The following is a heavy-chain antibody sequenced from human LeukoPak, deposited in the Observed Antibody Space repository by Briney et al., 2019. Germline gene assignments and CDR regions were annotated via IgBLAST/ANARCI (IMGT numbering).Heavy chain of an antibody. CDR3: ARVGESYDMDYFDY. CDR2: INPDSGGT. D-gene: IGHD3-16*01. J-gene: IGHJ4*02. CDR1: GYPFIGNY. V-gene: IGHV1-2*06. Sequence: ASVKVPCKASGYPFIGNYIHWVRQAPGQGLEWMGRINPDSGGTDHAQKFDGRVTMTSDTSIRTAYMELSRLRSDDTAVYYCARVGESYDMDYFDYWGQGTLVTVSS.